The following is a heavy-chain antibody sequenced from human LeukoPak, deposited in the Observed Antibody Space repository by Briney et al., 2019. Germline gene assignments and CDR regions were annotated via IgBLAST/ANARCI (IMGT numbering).Heavy chain of an antibody. CDR1: GFTFSNYA. D-gene: IGHD4-17*01. V-gene: IGHV3-23*01. CDR3: ARDPNGDYIGAFEF. CDR2: ITGGGTT. J-gene: IGHJ3*01. Sequence: GGPLRLSCVASGFTFSNYAVMWVRQAPGQGLEWVSAITGGGTTRYADSVKGRFTISRDNSKNTLYLQMNSLRVEDTAQYFCARDPNGDYIGAFEFWGQGTGVTVSS.